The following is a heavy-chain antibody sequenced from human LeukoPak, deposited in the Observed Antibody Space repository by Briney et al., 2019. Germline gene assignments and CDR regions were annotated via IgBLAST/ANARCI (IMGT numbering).Heavy chain of an antibody. V-gene: IGHV3-74*01. CDR2: IDRDGSRI. CDR3: VRGNDYGGPHY. CDR1: GFTFSSYW. Sequence: GSLRLSCAVSGFTFSSYWMHWVRQAPGKGLVWVSRIDRDGSRINYADSVKGRFTISRDNGKNTLFLQMNSLRAEDAAVYYCVRGNDYGGPHYWGQGTLVTVSS. D-gene: IGHD4-23*01. J-gene: IGHJ4*02.